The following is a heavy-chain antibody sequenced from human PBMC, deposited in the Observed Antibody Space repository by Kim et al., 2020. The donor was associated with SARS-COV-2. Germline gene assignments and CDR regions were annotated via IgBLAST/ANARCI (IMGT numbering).Heavy chain of an antibody. Sequence: GGSLRLSCAASGFTFSSYSMNWVRQAPGKGLEWVSSISSSSSYIYYADSVKGRFTISRDNAKNSLYLQMNSLRAEDTAVYYCARDGYGSGSYYNKIGWGLTVGYYYYGMDVWGQGTTVTVSS. CDR1: GFTFSSYS. D-gene: IGHD3-10*01. CDR2: ISSSSSYI. J-gene: IGHJ6*02. V-gene: IGHV3-21*01. CDR3: ARDGYGSGSYYNKIGWGLTVGYYYYGMDV.